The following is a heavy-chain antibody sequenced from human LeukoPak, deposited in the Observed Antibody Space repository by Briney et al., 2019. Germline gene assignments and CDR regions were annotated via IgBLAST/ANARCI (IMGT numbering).Heavy chain of an antibody. CDR3: AKEPPYYDSSGYYPIDY. D-gene: IGHD3-22*01. Sequence: GGSLRLSRAASGFTFSSYAMSWVRQAPGKGLEWVSAISGSGGSTYYADSVKGRFTISRDNSKNTLYLQMNSLRAEDTAVYYCAKEPPYYDSSGYYPIDYWGQGTLVTVSS. V-gene: IGHV3-23*01. CDR1: GFTFSSYA. CDR2: ISGSGGST. J-gene: IGHJ4*02.